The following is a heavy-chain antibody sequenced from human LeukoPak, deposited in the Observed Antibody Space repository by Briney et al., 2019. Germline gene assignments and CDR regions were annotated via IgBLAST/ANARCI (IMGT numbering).Heavy chain of an antibody. CDR3: ARHVGSCSGGACYGPFFDYYGMDV. CDR2: IYYSGST. V-gene: IGHV4-39*01. D-gene: IGHD2-15*01. J-gene: IGHJ6*02. CDR1: GATISSSGYY. Sequence: PSETLSLTCTLSGATISSSGYYWAWIRQPPGKGLEWIGSIYYSGSTIYNSSLQSRLTITVDPSKHQFSLQLSSVTAADTAVYYCARHVGSCSGGACYGPFFDYYGMDVWGQGTTVTVSS.